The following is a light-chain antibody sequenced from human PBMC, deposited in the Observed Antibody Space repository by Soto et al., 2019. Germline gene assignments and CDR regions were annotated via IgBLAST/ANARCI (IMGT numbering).Light chain of an antibody. V-gene: IGLV1-44*01. CDR1: TSNIGEST. Sequence: QSVLTQPPSASGTPGQRVTISCSGSTSNIGESTVSWYRHLPGMAPKLLISTNDQRPSGVPDRFSGSKSGTSASLAISGLQSEDEADYYCVAWDDSLSGHVFGTGT. CDR3: VAWDDSLSGHV. CDR2: TND. J-gene: IGLJ1*01.